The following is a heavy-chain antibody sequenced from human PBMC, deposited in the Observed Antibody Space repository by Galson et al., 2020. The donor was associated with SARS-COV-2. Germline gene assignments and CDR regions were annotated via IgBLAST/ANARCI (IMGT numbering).Heavy chain of an antibody. J-gene: IGHJ5*02. V-gene: IGHV3-11*04. Sequence: NSGGSLRLSCAASGFTFSDNYMSWIRQAPGKGLEWVSYISSSGRTKFYADSVKGRFTISRDNAKNSLYLQMNSLRAEDTAVYYCARDLWMRDWFDPWGQGTLVTVSS. CDR3: ARDLWMRDWFDP. D-gene: IGHD3-3*01. CDR2: ISSSGRTK. CDR1: GFTFSDNY.